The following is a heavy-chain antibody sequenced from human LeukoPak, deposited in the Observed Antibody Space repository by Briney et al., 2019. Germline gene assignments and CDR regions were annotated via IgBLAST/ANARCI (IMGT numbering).Heavy chain of an antibody. J-gene: IGHJ2*01. CDR3: ARAGSDGSGGFYFDL. CDR1: GGTFSSYA. V-gene: IGHV1-69*04. CDR2: IIPILGIA. D-gene: IGHD5-24*01. Sequence: SVKVSCEASGGTFSSYAISWVRQAPGQGLEWMGRIIPILGIANYAQKFQGRVTITADKSTSTAYMELSSLRSEDTAVYYCARAGSDGSGGFYFDLWGRGTLVTVSS.